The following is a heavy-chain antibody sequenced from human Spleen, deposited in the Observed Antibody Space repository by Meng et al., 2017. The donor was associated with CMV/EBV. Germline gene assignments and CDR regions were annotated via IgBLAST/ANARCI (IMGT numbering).Heavy chain of an antibody. CDR1: SISSGDYY. CDR3: ARTQDCTSTSCYTGFDP. Sequence: SISSGDYYWSWIRQPPGKGLEWIGFTYYNGRSYYRPSLKSRVTMSVDTSKNQFSLRLSSVTAADTAVYYCARTQDCTSTSCYTGFDPWGQGTLVTVSS. D-gene: IGHD2-2*01. CDR2: TYYNGRS. V-gene: IGHV4-30-4*08. J-gene: IGHJ5*02.